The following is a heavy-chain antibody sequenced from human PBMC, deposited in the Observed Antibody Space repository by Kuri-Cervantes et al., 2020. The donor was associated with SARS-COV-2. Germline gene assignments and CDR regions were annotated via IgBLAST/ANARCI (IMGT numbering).Heavy chain of an antibody. CDR3: ARTGSSGCPGSHWFDP. CDR2: IHVNGRT. CDR1: GGSISSYY. V-gene: IGHV4-4*07. Sequence: SETLSLTCTVYGGSISSYYWSWIRQPAGKGLEWIGRIHVNGRTNYNPSLKSRFTMSVDASKNHFSLKLRSVTAADTAVYYCARTGSSGCPGSHWFDPWGQGTLVTVSS. J-gene: IGHJ5*02. D-gene: IGHD6-25*01.